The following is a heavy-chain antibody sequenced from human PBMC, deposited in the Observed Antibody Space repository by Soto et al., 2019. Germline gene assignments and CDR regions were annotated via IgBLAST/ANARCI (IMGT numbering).Heavy chain of an antibody. CDR3: ASSFTVPSAIDY. V-gene: IGHV1-3*01. D-gene: IGHD2-2*02. CDR1: GYTFTSYD. Sequence: ASVKVSCKASGYTFTSYDMHLVRQAPGQRLEWMGWINAGNGNTKYSQKFQGRVTITRDTSASTAYMELSSLRSEDTAVYYCASSFTVPSAIDYWGQGTLVTVSS. J-gene: IGHJ4*02. CDR2: INAGNGNT.